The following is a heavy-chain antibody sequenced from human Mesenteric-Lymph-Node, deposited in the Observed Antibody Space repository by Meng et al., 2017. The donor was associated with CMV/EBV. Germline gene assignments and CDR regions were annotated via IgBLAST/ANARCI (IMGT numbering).Heavy chain of an antibody. V-gene: IGHV4-59*01. D-gene: IGHD3-16*01. CDR1: GGSISSYY. Sequence: GSLRLSCTLSGGSISSYYWSWIRQPPGKGLEWIGYIYYSGSTNYNPSLKSRVTISVDTSKNQFSLKLSSVTAADTAVYYCARDLGGGNDYWGQGTLVTVSS. CDR2: IYYSGST. J-gene: IGHJ4*02. CDR3: ARDLGGGNDY.